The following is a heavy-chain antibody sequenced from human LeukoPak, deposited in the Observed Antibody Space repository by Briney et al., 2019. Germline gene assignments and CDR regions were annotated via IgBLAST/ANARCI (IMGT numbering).Heavy chain of an antibody. D-gene: IGHD1-26*01. CDR3: ARRGVGATTGGFDY. Sequence: PGGSLRLSCAASGFTFSSYSMNWVRQAPGKGLEWVSYISSSSSTIYYADSVKGRFTISRDNAKNSLYLQMNSLRAEDTAVYYCARRGVGATTGGFDYWGQGTLVTVSS. CDR2: ISSSSSTI. J-gene: IGHJ4*02. CDR1: GFTFSSYS. V-gene: IGHV3-48*04.